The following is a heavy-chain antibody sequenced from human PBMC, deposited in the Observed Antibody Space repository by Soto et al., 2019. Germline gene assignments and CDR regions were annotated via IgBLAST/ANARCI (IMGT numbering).Heavy chain of an antibody. V-gene: IGHV4-59*01. Sequence: SETLSLTCTVSGGSISSYYWSWIRQPPGKGLEWIGYIYYGGSTNYNPTLKSRVTISVDTSKNQFSLKLSSVTAADTAVYYCARARRYCSGGSCFSYYYYGMDVWGQGTTVTVS. CDR3: ARARRYCSGGSCFSYYYYGMDV. CDR2: IYYGGST. J-gene: IGHJ6*02. CDR1: GGSISSYY. D-gene: IGHD2-15*01.